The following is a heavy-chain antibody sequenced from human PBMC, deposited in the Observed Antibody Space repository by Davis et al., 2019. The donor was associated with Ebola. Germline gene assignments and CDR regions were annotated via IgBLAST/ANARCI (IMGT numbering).Heavy chain of an antibody. D-gene: IGHD3-22*01. CDR2: ISAYNGNT. CDR1: GYTFTSYG. V-gene: IGHV1-18*01. CDR3: AREGLIYDSSGYYYGHDY. J-gene: IGHJ4*02. Sequence: ASVKVSCKASGYTFTSYGISWVRQAPGQGLEWMGWISAYNGNTNYAQKLQGRVTMTTDTSTSTAYMKLRSLRSDDTAVYYCAREGLIYDSSGYYYGHDYWGQGTLVTVSS.